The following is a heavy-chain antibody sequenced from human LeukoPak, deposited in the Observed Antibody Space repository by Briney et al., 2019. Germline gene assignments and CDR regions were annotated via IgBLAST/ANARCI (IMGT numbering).Heavy chain of an antibody. J-gene: IGHJ4*02. V-gene: IGHV4-59*01. Sequence: SETLSLTCTVSGGSISSYYWSWIRQPPGKGLEWIGYIYYSGSTNYNPSLKSRVTISVDTSKNQFSLKLSSVTAADTAVYYCARDFILTETEYYDFWSGYYEDWGQGTLVTVSS. CDR2: IYYSGST. CDR3: ARDFILTETEYYDFWSGYYED. D-gene: IGHD3-3*01. CDR1: GGSISSYY.